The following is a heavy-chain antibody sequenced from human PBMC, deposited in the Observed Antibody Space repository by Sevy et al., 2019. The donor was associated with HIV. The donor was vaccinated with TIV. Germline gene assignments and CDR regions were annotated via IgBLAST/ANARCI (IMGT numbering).Heavy chain of an antibody. CDR3: ARGTGTTAWFDP. D-gene: IGHD1-7*01. Sequence: SETLSLTCTVSGGSISSYYWSWIRQPPGKGLEWIGYIYYSGSTNYNPSLKSRVTISVDTSKNQFSLKLSSVTAADTAVYYCARGTGTTAWFDPWGQGTLGTVSS. CDR2: IYYSGST. CDR1: GGSISSYY. V-gene: IGHV4-59*01. J-gene: IGHJ5*02.